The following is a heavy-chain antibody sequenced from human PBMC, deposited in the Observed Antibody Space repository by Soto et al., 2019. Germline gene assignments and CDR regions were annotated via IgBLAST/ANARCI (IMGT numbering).Heavy chain of an antibody. CDR2: INHSGGT. Sequence: XAILSLTGAVYGGSFSGYYWSWIRQPPGKGLGWIGEINHSGGTNYNPSLKSRVTISVDTSKNQFSLKLSSVTAADTAVYYCARGRGGDTRRSYYYYGMDVWGQGTTVTVSS. CDR3: ARGRGGDTRRSYYYYGMDV. CDR1: GGSFSGYY. D-gene: IGHD3-16*01. V-gene: IGHV4-34*01. J-gene: IGHJ6*02.